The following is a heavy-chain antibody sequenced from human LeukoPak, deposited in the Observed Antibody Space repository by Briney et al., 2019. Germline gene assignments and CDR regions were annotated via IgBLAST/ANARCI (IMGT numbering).Heavy chain of an antibody. V-gene: IGHV3-23*01. D-gene: IGHD3-22*01. CDR3: AKAPIPPYDSSGPNYFDY. CDR2: ISGSGGST. CDR1: GFTFSSYA. Sequence: PGGSLRLSCAASGFTFSSYAMSWVRQAPGKGLEWVSAISGSGGSTYYADSVKGRFTISRDNSKNTLYLQMNSLRAEDTAVYYCAKAPIPPYDSSGPNYFDYWGQGTLVTVSS. J-gene: IGHJ4*02.